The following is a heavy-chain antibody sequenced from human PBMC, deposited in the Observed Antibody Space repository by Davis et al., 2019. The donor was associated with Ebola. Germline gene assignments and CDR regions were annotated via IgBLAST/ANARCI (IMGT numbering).Heavy chain of an antibody. J-gene: IGHJ4*02. CDR2: ISYDGTNK. CDR3: AKGRGSDSIGYYFPEFDY. D-gene: IGHD3-22*01. V-gene: IGHV3-30*18. CDR1: GFTFSSYG. Sequence: GGSLRLSCAASGFTFSSYGMHWVRQAPGKGLEWVAVISYDGTNKYYADSVKGRLTISRDNSENTLYLQMNSLRAEDTAVYYCAKGRGSDSIGYYFPEFDYWGQGTLVTVSS.